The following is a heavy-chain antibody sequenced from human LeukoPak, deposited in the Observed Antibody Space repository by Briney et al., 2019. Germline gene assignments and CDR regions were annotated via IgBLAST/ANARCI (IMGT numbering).Heavy chain of an antibody. Sequence: PGGSLRLSCAASGFTLSGYWLHWVRQAPGKGLEWVCRIKGDGSSTGFADSVKGRFTISRDNAKNTLYLQMNSLGAEDTAVYYCARDFGSGYWGQGTQVTVSS. J-gene: IGHJ4*02. CDR1: GFTLSGYW. CDR3: ARDFGSGY. D-gene: IGHD2-15*01. CDR2: IKGDGSST. V-gene: IGHV3-74*01.